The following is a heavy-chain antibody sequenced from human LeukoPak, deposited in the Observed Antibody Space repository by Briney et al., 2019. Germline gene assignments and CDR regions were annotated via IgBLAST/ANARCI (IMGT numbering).Heavy chain of an antibody. CDR1: GFTFSSYA. D-gene: IGHD2-2*01. CDR2: IIFSGGST. V-gene: IGHV3-23*01. Sequence: PDGSLPHSRAASGFTFSSYAMRWVRQAPGKGLEWVSGIIFSGGSTYYADSVKGRFSISRENSKNTLYLEKNSLRAEDTAVYYCAKDYRERTSSPNWFDPWGQGTMVTVSS. CDR3: AKDYRERTSSPNWFDP. J-gene: IGHJ5*01.